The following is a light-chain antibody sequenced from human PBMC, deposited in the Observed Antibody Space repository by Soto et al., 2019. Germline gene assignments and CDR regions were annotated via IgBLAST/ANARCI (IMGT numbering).Light chain of an antibody. J-gene: IGLJ1*01. Sequence: QSVLTQPPSASGSPGQSVTISCTGTSKDVGAYNYVSWYQQHPGKAPKVMIYEVNKRPSGVPDRFSGSKSGNTASLTVSGLQAEDEADYYCSSFAVSNSFVFGTGTKVTVL. CDR1: SKDVGAYNY. V-gene: IGLV2-8*01. CDR2: EVN. CDR3: SSFAVSNSFV.